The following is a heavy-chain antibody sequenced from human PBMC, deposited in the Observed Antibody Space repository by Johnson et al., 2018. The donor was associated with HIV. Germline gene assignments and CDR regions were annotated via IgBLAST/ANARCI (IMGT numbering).Heavy chain of an antibody. D-gene: IGHD3-10*01. CDR2: IRYDGSNK. CDR1: GFTVSSNY. J-gene: IGHJ3*02. CDR3: AKEQWFGELFSAFDI. Sequence: QVQLVESGGGLVQPGGSLRLSCAASGFTVSSNYMSWVRQAPGKGLEWVAFIRYDGSNKYYADSVKGRFTISRDNSKNTLYLQMNSLRAEDTAVYYCAKEQWFGELFSAFDIWGQGTMVTVSS. V-gene: IGHV3-30*02.